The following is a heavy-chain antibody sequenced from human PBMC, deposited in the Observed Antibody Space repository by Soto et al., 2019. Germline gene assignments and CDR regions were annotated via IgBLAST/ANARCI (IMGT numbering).Heavy chain of an antibody. CDR3: AGDPDSHYNDSHASSYP. Sequence: QVQLVQSGAEVEKPGSSVKVSCKASGGTFSTYTITWVRQAPGQGLEWMGRIIPIIGIINYAQKFQGRVTIRADKFTGTAYMALTGLRSDDTAVYYCAGDPDSHYNDSHASSYPWGQGTLVTVSS. CDR2: IIPIIGII. D-gene: IGHD4-4*01. V-gene: IGHV1-69*08. CDR1: GGTFSTYT. J-gene: IGHJ5*02.